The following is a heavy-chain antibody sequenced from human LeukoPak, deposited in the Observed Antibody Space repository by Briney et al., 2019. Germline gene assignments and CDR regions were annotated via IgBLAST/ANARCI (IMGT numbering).Heavy chain of an antibody. Sequence: SVKVSCKASGGTFSSYAISWVRQAPGQGHEWMGRIIPILGIANYAQKFQGRVTITADKSTSTAYMELSSLRSEDTAVYYCARDHSKYSSSWSNWFDPWGQGTLVTVSS. J-gene: IGHJ5*02. CDR3: ARDHSKYSSSWSNWFDP. CDR1: GGTFSSYA. D-gene: IGHD6-13*01. CDR2: IIPILGIA. V-gene: IGHV1-69*04.